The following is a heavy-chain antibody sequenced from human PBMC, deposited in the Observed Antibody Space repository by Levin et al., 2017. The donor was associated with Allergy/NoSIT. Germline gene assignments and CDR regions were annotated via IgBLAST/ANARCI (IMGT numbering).Heavy chain of an antibody. D-gene: IGHD6-19*01. V-gene: IGHV4-61*01. Sequence: SQTLSLTCSVSGGSLSSGTYYWSWIRQPPGKGLEWIAYIDYHGGTKYNPSLKGRVTTSADTSKNDFSLKLTSVTAADTAVYYCARNRIIVAGGKDYYYGMDVWGQGTTVTVSS. J-gene: IGHJ6*02. CDR1: GGSLSSGTYY. CDR3: ARNRIIVAGGKDYYYGMDV. CDR2: IDYHGGT.